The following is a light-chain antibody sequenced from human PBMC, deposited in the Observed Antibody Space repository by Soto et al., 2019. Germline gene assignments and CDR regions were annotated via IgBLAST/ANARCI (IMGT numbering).Light chain of an antibody. Sequence: QSMLTQPPSVSAAPGQRVTISCSGSSSNIGNNFVSWYQQFPGTAPKLLIYANDKRPSGISDRFSGSKSGTSATLGITGLQTGDEADYYCGTWDSSPSAGVFGGGTKVTVL. V-gene: IGLV1-51*02. CDR1: SSNIGNNF. J-gene: IGLJ2*01. CDR3: GTWDSSPSAGV. CDR2: AND.